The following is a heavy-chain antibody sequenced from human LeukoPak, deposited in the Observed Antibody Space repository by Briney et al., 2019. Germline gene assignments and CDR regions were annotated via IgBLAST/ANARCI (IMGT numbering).Heavy chain of an antibody. D-gene: IGHD4-4*01. Sequence: SETLSLTCTVSGGSISSGGYYWSWIRQHPGKGPEWIGYIYYSGSTYYNPSLKSRVTISVDTSKNQFSLKLSSVTAADTAVYYCASSVSDYTFDYWGQGTLVTVSS. CDR2: IYYSGST. V-gene: IGHV4-31*03. J-gene: IGHJ4*02. CDR3: ASSVSDYTFDY. CDR1: GGSISSGGYY.